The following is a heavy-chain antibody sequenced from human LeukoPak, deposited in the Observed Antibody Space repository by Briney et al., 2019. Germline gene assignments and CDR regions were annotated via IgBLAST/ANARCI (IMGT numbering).Heavy chain of an antibody. J-gene: IGHJ4*02. Sequence: SETLSLTCTVSGGSVSSGSYYWSWIRQPPGKGLEWIGEINHSGSTNYNPSLKSRVTISVDTSKNQFSLKLSSVTAADTAVYYCARGLPEYYGSSGSTVDYWGQGTLVTVSS. CDR1: GGSVSSGSYY. V-gene: IGHV4-61*01. D-gene: IGHD3-22*01. CDR2: INHSGST. CDR3: ARGLPEYYGSSGSTVDY.